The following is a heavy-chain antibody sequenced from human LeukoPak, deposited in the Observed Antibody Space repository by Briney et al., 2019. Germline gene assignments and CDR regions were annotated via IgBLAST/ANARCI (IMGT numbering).Heavy chain of an antibody. Sequence: PSETLSLTCTVSGGSISSGSYYWRWLRQPAGKGLEWIGRIYTSGSTNYNPSLKSRVTISVDTSKNQFSLKLSSVTAADTAVYYCARDLGGYNPWGQGTLVTVSS. D-gene: IGHD5-12*01. J-gene: IGHJ5*02. V-gene: IGHV4-61*02. CDR3: ARDLGGYNP. CDR1: GGSISSGSYY. CDR2: IYTSGST.